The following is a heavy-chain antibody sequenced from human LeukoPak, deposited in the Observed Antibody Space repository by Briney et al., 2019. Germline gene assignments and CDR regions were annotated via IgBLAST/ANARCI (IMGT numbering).Heavy chain of an antibody. CDR1: GYTFTSYG. J-gene: IGHJ6*03. CDR3: ARAYSGWSTDYYYYYMDV. V-gene: IGHV1-18*01. CDR2: ISAYNGNT. Sequence: ASVKVSCKASGYTFTSYGISWVRQAPGQGLEWMGWISAYNGNTNYAQKLQGRVTMTTDTSTSTAYMELRSLRSDDTAVYYCARAYSGWSTDYYYYYMDVWGKGTTVTISS. D-gene: IGHD6-19*01.